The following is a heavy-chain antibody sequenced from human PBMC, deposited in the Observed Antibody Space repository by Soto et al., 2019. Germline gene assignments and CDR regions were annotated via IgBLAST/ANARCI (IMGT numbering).Heavy chain of an antibody. CDR1: GGSISSYY. J-gene: IGHJ4*02. Sequence: PSETLSLTCTVSGGSISSYYWSWIRQPPGKGLEWIGYIYYSGSINYNPSLKSRVTISVDTSKNQFSLKLSSVTAADTAVYYCARDDYSYGYFDYWGQGTLVTVSS. D-gene: IGHD5-18*01. V-gene: IGHV4-59*01. CDR3: ARDDYSYGYFDY. CDR2: IYYSGSI.